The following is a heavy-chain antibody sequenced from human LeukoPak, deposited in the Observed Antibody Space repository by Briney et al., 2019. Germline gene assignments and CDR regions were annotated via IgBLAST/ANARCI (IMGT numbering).Heavy chain of an antibody. CDR3: APSGGWLVQQGLDAFDI. CDR2: IRYDGSYK. CDR1: GFTSNTYG. Sequence: PGGSLRLSCAASGFTSNTYGMHWVRQAPGKGLEWVAFIRYDGSYKYYADSVKGRFTISRDNSKNTLYLQMNSLRAEDTAVYYCAPSGGWLVQQGLDAFDIWGQGTMVTVSS. D-gene: IGHD6-19*01. J-gene: IGHJ3*02. V-gene: IGHV3-30*02.